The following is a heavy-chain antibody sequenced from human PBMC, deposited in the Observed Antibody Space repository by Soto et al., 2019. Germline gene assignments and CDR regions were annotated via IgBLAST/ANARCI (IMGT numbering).Heavy chain of an antibody. CDR1: GFTVSSNY. J-gene: IGHJ6*03. CDR3: AKGSSSMTTVTTTHYYYYYYMDV. CDR2: IYSGGST. V-gene: IGHV3-53*01. D-gene: IGHD4-4*01. Sequence: GGSLRLSCAASGFTVSSNYMSWVRQAPGKGLEWVSVIYSGGSTYYADSVKGRFTISRDNSKNTLYLQMNSLRAEDTAVYYCAKGSSSMTTVTTTHYYYYYYMDVWGKGTTVTVSS.